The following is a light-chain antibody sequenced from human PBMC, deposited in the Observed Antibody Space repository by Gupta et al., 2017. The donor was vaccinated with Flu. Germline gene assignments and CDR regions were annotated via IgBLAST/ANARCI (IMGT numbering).Light chain of an antibody. CDR1: SSDVGGYNY. CDR3: SSYTSSTRV. CDR2: EVS. V-gene: IGLV2-14*01. Sequence: QSALTQPASVSGSPGQSITISCTGTSSDVGGYNYASWYQQHPGKAPKLMIYEVSNRPSGVSNRFSGSKSGNTASLTISGLQAEDEADYYCSSYTSSTRVFGTGTKVTVL. J-gene: IGLJ1*01.